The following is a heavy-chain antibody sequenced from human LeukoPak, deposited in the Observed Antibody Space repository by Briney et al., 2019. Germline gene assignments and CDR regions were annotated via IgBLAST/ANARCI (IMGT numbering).Heavy chain of an antibody. CDR1: GYTFPGYY. J-gene: IGHJ4*02. D-gene: IGHD6-19*01. CDR3: ARDHSSGWYSNTYYYFDY. CDR2: INPNSGGT. V-gene: IGHV1-2*02. Sequence: GASVTVPCKASGYTFPGYYMHWVRQAPGQGLEWMGWINPNSGGTNYAQKFQGRVTMTRDTSISTAYMELSRLRSDDTAVYYCARDHSSGWYSNTYYYFDYWGQGTLVTVSS.